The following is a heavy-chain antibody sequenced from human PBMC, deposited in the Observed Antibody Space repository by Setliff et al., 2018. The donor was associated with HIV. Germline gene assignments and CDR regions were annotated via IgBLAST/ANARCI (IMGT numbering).Heavy chain of an antibody. J-gene: IGHJ4*02. CDR2: INPNTGDT. D-gene: IGHD3-9*01. CDR1: GYTFTGYF. CDR3: ARESDILSGFNIHGFDY. V-gene: IGHV1-2*06. Sequence: GASVKVSCKASGYTFTGYFIHWVRQAPGQGLEWMGRINPNTGDTNYAQKFQGRVTMTRDTAISTAYMELSSLRSDDTAVYYCARESDILSGFNIHGFDYWGQGTLVTVSS.